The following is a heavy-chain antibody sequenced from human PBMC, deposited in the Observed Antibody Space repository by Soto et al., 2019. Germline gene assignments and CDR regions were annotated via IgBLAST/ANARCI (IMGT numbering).Heavy chain of an antibody. CDR3: ASEGSGYNF. J-gene: IGHJ1*01. Sequence: QVQLLQSGAELKKPGSSVKVSCKASGGTFSSFGISWVRQAPGQGLEWMGGIIPVFGRPNYAQRFRGRLTITADESTSTSYMELIDLGSEDTAVYYCASEGSGYNFWGQGTQVTVSS. CDR2: IIPVFGRP. CDR1: GGTFSSFG. V-gene: IGHV1-69*01. D-gene: IGHD5-12*01.